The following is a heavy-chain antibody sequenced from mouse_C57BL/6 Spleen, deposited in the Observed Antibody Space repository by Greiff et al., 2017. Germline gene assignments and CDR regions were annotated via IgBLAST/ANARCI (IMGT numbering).Heavy chain of an antibody. D-gene: IGHD2-2*01. CDR2: INSDGSST. CDR3: ARFGYDGAY. V-gene: IGHV5-2*01. CDR1: EYEFPSHD. Sequence: EVKLMESGGGLVQPGESLKLSCESNEYEFPSHDMSWVRKTPEKRLELVAAINSDGSSTYYPDTMVRRFIISRDNTKNTLYLQMSSLRSEDTAWYDCARFGYDGAYWGQGTLVTVSA. J-gene: IGHJ3*01.